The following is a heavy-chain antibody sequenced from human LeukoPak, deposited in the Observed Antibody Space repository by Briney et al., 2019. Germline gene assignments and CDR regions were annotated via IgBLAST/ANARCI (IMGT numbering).Heavy chain of an antibody. CDR1: GFTFDDYT. D-gene: IGHD3-3*01. CDR3: AKDGRSRWDFGSYFDY. Sequence: GGSLRLSCAAPGFTFDDYTMHWVRQAPGKGLEWVSLISWDGGSTYYADSVKGRFTISRDNSKNSLYLQMNSLRTEDTALYYCAKDGRSRWDFGSYFDYWGQGTLVTVSS. CDR2: ISWDGGST. V-gene: IGHV3-43*01. J-gene: IGHJ4*02.